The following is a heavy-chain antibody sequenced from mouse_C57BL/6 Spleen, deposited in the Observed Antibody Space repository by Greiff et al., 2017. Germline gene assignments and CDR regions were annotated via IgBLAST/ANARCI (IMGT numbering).Heavy chain of an antibody. CDR1: GYSITSGYY. CDR3: ARDRNYGSSSWFAY. V-gene: IGHV3-6*01. J-gene: IGHJ3*01. CDR2: ISYDGSN. Sequence: EVKLMESGPGLVKPSQSLSLTCSVTGYSITSGYYWNWIRQFPGNKLEWMGYISYDGSNNYNPSLKNRISITRDTSKNQFFLKLNSVTTEDTATYYCARDRNYGSSSWFAYWGQGTLVTVSA. D-gene: IGHD1-1*01.